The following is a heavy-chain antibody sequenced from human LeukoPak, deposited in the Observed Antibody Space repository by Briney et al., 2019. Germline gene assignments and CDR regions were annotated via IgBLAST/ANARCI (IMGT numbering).Heavy chain of an antibody. CDR1: GFTVSNNY. J-gene: IGHJ4*02. D-gene: IGHD3-10*01. V-gene: IGHV3-53*01. Sequence: GGSLRLSCAASGFTVSNNYMTWVRQAPGKGLEWVSVIYSGGSTYYADSVKGRFTISRHISKNTLYLQMNSLRAEDTAVYYCATAPSGSGTFLDYWGQGTLVTVSS. CDR3: ATAPSGSGTFLDY. CDR2: IYSGGST.